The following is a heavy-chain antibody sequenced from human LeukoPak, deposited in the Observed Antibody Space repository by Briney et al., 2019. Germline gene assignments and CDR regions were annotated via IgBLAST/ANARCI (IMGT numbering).Heavy chain of an antibody. CDR3: ARDSSLYGDYDDFDY. V-gene: IGHV3-11*01. Sequence: PGGSLRLSCAASGFTFSDYYMSWIRQAPGKGLEWVSYISSSGSTTYYADSVKGRFTISRDNAKNSLYLQMNSLRAEDTAVYYCARDSSLYGDYDDFDYWGQGTLVTVSS. CDR2: ISSSGSTT. CDR1: GFTFSDYY. J-gene: IGHJ4*02. D-gene: IGHD4-17*01.